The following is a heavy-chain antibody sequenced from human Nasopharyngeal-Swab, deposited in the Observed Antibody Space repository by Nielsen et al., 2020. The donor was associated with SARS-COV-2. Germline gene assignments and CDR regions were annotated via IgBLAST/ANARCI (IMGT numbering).Heavy chain of an antibody. CDR2: IYYSGST. J-gene: IGHJ6*03. CDR1: GGSISSYY. V-gene: IGHV4-59*01. D-gene: IGHD2-21*01. CDR3: ARSYSGSYNYYMDV. Sequence: SETLSLTCTVSGGSISSYYWSWIRQPPGKGLEWIGYIYYSGSTTYNPSPKSRVTISVDTSKNQFSLKLSSVTAADTAVYYCARSYSGSYNYYMDVWGKGTTVTVCS.